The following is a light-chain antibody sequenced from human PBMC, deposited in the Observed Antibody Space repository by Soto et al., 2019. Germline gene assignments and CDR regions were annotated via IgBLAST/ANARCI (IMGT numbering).Light chain of an antibody. CDR2: GAS. CDR1: HSVTNN. V-gene: IGKV3-15*01. J-gene: IGKJ1*01. Sequence: IVFTHSPCTLSLSPGERVTLSCRASHSVTNNYLAWYQQKPGQDPRLLIYGASTRATGIPARFSGSGSGTEFTLTISSLQSEDFAVYYCQQYNNWPRTFSQVTKV. CDR3: QQYNNWPRT.